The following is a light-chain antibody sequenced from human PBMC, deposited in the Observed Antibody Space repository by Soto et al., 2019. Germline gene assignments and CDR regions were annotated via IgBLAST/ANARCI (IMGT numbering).Light chain of an antibody. CDR3: QSYEVCLSVLYV. Sequence: QSVLTQPPSVSGAPGQRVTISCTGSSSNIGSTYDVQWYQQLPGTAPKLLIHGNTDRPSGVPDRFSASKSGTSASLAITGVQADNDVDNYSQSYEVCLSVLYVSSTGSVVNV. CDR1: SSNIGSTYD. V-gene: IGLV1-40*01. CDR2: GNT. J-gene: IGLJ1*01.